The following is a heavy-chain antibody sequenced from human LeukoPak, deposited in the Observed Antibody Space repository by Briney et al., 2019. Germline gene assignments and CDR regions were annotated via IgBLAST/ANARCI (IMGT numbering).Heavy chain of an antibody. CDR1: GGCISGFY. V-gene: IGHV4-4*07. D-gene: IGHD3-22*01. J-gene: IGHJ5*02. Sequence: SGTLSLTCTVSGGCISGFYCSWLRQSAEKGLEWIGRIHSSGSANYNPSLKSRVTMSVDTSKNQFSLQVTSMTAADTAVYHCANTLYSVVFDPWGPGTLVTVSS. CDR2: IHSSGSA. CDR3: ANTLYSVVFDP.